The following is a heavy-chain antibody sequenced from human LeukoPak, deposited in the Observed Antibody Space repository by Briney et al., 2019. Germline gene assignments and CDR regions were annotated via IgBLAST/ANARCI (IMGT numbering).Heavy chain of an antibody. Sequence: ASVKVSCKASGYTFTGYYMHWVRQAPGQGLEWMGWINPNNGGTNYAQKFQGRVTMTRDTSISTAYMELSRLRSDDTAVYYCARVGRSSGWYGYWGQGTLVTVSS. CDR1: GYTFTGYY. V-gene: IGHV1-2*02. J-gene: IGHJ4*02. CDR2: INPNNGGT. CDR3: ARVGRSSGWYGY. D-gene: IGHD6-19*01.